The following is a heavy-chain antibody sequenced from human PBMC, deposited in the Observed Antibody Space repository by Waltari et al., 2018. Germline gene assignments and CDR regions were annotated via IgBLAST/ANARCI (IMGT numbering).Heavy chain of an antibody. V-gene: IGHV3-53*01. CDR1: GVSVSIND. CDR2: IYSGGST. Sequence: EEKMVEYGGGLMQPGGCLRLCCAAYGVSVSINDRSWVRQDPGKGLEWVSVIYSGGSTYYADSLTGRFTISRDNSKNTLYLQMNSLRAEDTAVYYCATLGGSTLDYWGQGTLVTVSS. D-gene: IGHD3-16*01. J-gene: IGHJ4*02. CDR3: ATLGGSTLDY.